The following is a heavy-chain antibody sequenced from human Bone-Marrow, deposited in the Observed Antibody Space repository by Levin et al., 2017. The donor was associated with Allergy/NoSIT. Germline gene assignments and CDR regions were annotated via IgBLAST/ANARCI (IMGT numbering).Heavy chain of an antibody. Sequence: GESLKISCAASGFTFSSYAMSWVRQAPGKGLEWVSVISGSGGSTFYADSVKGRFTISRDNSKNTLFLQTNSLRADDTAVYYCAEDGSGWYTPSGWYFDRWGRGTLVSVSS. D-gene: IGHD6-19*01. CDR3: AEDGSGWYTPSGWYFDR. V-gene: IGHV3-23*01. CDR2: ISGSGGST. J-gene: IGHJ2*01. CDR1: GFTFSSYA.